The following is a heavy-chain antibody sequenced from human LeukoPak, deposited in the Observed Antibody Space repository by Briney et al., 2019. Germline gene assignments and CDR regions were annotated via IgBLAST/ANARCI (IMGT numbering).Heavy chain of an antibody. CDR1: GGSISRYS. V-gene: IGHV4-4*07. CDR3: ARTVVTLDWYFDL. J-gene: IGHJ2*01. CDR2: FYTSGTT. Sequence: SETLSLTCSVSGGSISRYSWNWIRQPAGKGLEWIGRFYTSGTTNYNPSLKSRVTISIDTSKNQVSLKIRSVTAADTAVYYCARTVVTLDWYFDLWGRGTLVSVSS. D-gene: IGHD4-23*01.